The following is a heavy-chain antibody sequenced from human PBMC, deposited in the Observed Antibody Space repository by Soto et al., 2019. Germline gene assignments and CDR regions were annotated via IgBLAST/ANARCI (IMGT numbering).Heavy chain of an antibody. CDR2: INPASGST. Sequence: QVQLVQSGAEVKKPGASVKLSCRTSGYTFTHYYIHWVRQAPGQGLEWLAIINPASGSTNYAQDFLGRVTLTMDTSTTTGYMELSGLRAEATAIFYCARDLAAGDHWGRRTLVTVSS. V-gene: IGHV1-46*01. J-gene: IGHJ1*01. CDR1: GYTFTHYY. D-gene: IGHD6-25*01. CDR3: ARDLAAGDH.